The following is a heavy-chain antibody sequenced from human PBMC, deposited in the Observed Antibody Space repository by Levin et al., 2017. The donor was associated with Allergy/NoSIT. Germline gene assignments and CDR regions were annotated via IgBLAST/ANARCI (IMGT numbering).Heavy chain of an antibody. Sequence: ASVKVSCKASGYTFTGYYMHWVRQAPGQGLEWMGWINPNSGGTNYAQKFQGRVTMTRDTSISTAYMELSRLRSDDTAVYYCARGPTLYYYDSSGDYWGQGTLVTVSS. CDR2: INPNSGGT. V-gene: IGHV1-2*02. CDR3: ARGPTLYYYDSSGDY. CDR1: GYTFTGYY. D-gene: IGHD3-22*01. J-gene: IGHJ4*02.